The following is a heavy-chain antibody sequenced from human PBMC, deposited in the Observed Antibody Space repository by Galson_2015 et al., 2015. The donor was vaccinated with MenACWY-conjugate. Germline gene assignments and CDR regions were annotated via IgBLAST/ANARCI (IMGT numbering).Heavy chain of an antibody. V-gene: IGHV7-4-1*02. CDR3: ARGGFSGGYYSYGMDV. CDR1: GYTFITYA. CDR2: IDTNTGNP. J-gene: IGHJ6*02. Sequence: SVKVFCKASGYTFITYALNWVRQAPGQGLEWMGWIDTNTGNPTYAQGFTGRFVFSLDTSVSTAYLQMSSLKAEDTAVYYCARGGFSGGYYSYGMDVWGQGTTVTVSS. D-gene: IGHD5-12*01.